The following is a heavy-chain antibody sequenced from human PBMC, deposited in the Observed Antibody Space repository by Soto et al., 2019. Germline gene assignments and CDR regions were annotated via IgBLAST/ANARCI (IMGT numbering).Heavy chain of an antibody. CDR3: AKDMGAVAGSTSHY. V-gene: IGHV3-23*01. D-gene: IGHD6-19*01. CDR2: ISGSGGST. CDR1: GFTFSSYA. Sequence: EVQLLESGGGLVQPGGSLRLSCAASGFTFSSYAMSWVRQAPGTGLEWVSSISGSGGSTYYADSVKGRFTISRDNSKNTLYLQMNSLRAEDTAVYYCAKDMGAVAGSTSHYWGQGTLVTVSS. J-gene: IGHJ4*02.